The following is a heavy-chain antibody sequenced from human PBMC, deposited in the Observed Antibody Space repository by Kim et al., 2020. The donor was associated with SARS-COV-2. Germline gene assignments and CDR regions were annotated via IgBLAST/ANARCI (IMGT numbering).Heavy chain of an antibody. V-gene: IGHV4-59*01. Sequence: KSRVTISVDPSKNQFSLKLSSVTAADTAVYYCARYPGSSSSSNYYYGMDVWGQGTTVTVSS. D-gene: IGHD6-6*01. CDR3: ARYPGSSSSSNYYYGMDV. J-gene: IGHJ6*02.